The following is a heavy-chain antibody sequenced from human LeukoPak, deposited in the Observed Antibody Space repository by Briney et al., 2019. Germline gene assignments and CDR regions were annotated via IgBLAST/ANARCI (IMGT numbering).Heavy chain of an antibody. J-gene: IGHJ1*01. Sequence: SQTLSLTCTVSGGSISSGSSSWSWIRQPAGKGLEWIGRIYTSGSTTYNPSLRSRITISVDTSRNQFSLNLSSVTAADTAVYYCARAYSNAWYSYFHHWGQGTLVTVSS. CDR3: ARAYSNAWYSYFHH. D-gene: IGHD6-19*01. CDR1: GGSISSGSSS. V-gene: IGHV4-61*02. CDR2: IYTSGST.